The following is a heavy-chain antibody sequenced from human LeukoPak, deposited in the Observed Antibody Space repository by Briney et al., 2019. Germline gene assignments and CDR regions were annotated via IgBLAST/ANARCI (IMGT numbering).Heavy chain of an antibody. CDR1: GFTFTSRSA. Sequence: SVKVSCKASGFTFTSRSAVQWVRQARGQRLEWIGWIVVDSDNTNYAENFQERVAITRDMSASTSYMELSSLRSEDTAVYFCAAPYTSSWFDLWGQGTLVTVSS. D-gene: IGHD6-13*01. CDR3: AAPYTSSWFDL. J-gene: IGHJ5*02. CDR2: IVVDSDNT. V-gene: IGHV1-58*01.